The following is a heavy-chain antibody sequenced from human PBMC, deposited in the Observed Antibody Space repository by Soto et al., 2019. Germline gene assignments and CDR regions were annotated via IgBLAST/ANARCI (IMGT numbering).Heavy chain of an antibody. Sequence: QVQLVQSGPEVKKPGSSVKVSCTASGGTFNSYTLNWVRQAPGQRPEWVGRVNPIVGMSSSASKFQGRMTMTADKSTNRAYLDLTGLKSEDTAVYYCATSYGSGSTHFDSWGQGTLVTVSS. CDR3: ATSYGSGSTHFDS. J-gene: IGHJ4*02. CDR1: GGTFNSYT. D-gene: IGHD3-10*01. CDR2: VNPIVGMS. V-gene: IGHV1-69*02.